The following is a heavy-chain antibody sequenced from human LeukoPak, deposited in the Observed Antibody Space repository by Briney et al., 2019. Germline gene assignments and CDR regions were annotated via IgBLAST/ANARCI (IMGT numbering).Heavy chain of an antibody. J-gene: IGHJ4*02. D-gene: IGHD3-9*01. CDR1: GYTFTTYA. CDR2: INAGNGNT. Sequence: ASVKVSCKASGYTFTTYAMHRVRQAPGQRLEWMGWINAGNGNTIYSQKFQGRVTITRDTSASTAYMELSSLRSEDTAVYYCARGYGYFDWYFDCWGQGTLVTVSS. V-gene: IGHV1-3*01. CDR3: ARGYGYFDWYFDC.